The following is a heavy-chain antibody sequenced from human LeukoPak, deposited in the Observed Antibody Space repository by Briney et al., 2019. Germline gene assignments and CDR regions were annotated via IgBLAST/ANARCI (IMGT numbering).Heavy chain of an antibody. CDR3: AREGGGFDY. D-gene: IGHD2-15*01. CDR2: ISYSGTT. CDR1: GGSISSRPYY. V-gene: IGHV4-39*07. Sequence: SETLSLTCTVSGGSISSRPYYWGWVRQSPGKGLEWIGTISYSGTTYYNPSLKSRVTMSVDTSKNQFSLKLSSVTAADTAVYYCAREGGGFDYWGQGTLVTVSS. J-gene: IGHJ4*02.